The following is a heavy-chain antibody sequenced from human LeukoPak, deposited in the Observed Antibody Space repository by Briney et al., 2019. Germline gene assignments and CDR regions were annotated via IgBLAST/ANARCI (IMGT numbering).Heavy chain of an antibody. CDR2: ISSSSTTI. J-gene: IGHJ4*02. CDR1: GLTFSSYS. Sequence: GGSLRLSCAASGLTFSSYSMNWVRRAPGKGLEWVSYISSSSTTIYYADSVKGRFTISRDNAKNSLYLQMNSLRAEDTAVYYCARDYSYAEYWGQGTLVTVSS. CDR3: ARDYSYAEY. D-gene: IGHD5-18*01. V-gene: IGHV3-48*01.